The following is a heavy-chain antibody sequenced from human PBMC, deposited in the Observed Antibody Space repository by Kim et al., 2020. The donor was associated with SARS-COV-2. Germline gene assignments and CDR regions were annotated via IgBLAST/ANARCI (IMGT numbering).Heavy chain of an antibody. V-gene: IGHV4-59*13. CDR3: ARSMVRGVIRFVWFDP. J-gene: IGHJ5*02. D-gene: IGHD3-10*01. Sequence: SETLSLTCTVSGGSISSYYWSWIRQPPGKGLEWIGYIYYSGSTTYNPSLKSRGTISVDTSKNQFSLKLSSVTAADTAVDYCARSMVRGVIRFVWFDPWGQGTLVTVSS. CDR2: IYYSGST. CDR1: GGSISSYY.